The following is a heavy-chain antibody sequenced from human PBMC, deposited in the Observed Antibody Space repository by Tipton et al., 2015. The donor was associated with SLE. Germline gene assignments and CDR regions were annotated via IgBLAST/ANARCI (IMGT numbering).Heavy chain of an antibody. J-gene: IGHJ5*02. V-gene: IGHV4-34*01. CDR2: INHSGST. CDR3: ARGKGRNWGWGWFDP. CDR1: GGSFSGYY. D-gene: IGHD7-27*01. Sequence: LRLSCAVYGGSFSGYYWGWIRQPPGKGLEWIGEINHSGSTNYNPSLKSRPTILVDTSKNQFSLKLSSVTAADTAAYYCARGKGRNWGWGWFDPWGQGIPVTVSS.